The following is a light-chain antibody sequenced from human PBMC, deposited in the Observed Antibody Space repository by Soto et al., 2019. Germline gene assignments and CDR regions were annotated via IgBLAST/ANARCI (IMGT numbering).Light chain of an antibody. CDR2: KAS. V-gene: IGKV1-5*03. CDR3: QQLNSYPQT. J-gene: IGKJ5*01. CDR1: QSISSW. Sequence: DSQVTQSPSTLSASVGDRVTITCRASQSISSWWAWYQQKPGKAPKLLIYKASTLKSGVPSRFSGSGSGPDFTLTISSLQPEDSATYFCQQLNSYPQTFGQVTRLE.